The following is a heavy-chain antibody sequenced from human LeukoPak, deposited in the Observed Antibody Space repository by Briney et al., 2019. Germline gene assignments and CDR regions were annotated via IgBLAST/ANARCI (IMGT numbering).Heavy chain of an antibody. CDR3: ARARRFAAAGTTAFDI. Sequence: SETLSLTCTVSGGSVSSGDYYWSWIRQPPGKVQECIGYIYYSGHTYYNPSLKSRLTISVDTSKNQFSLKLTSVTAADTAVYYCARARRFAAAGTTAFDIWGQGTMVTVSS. J-gene: IGHJ3*02. CDR1: GGSVSSGDYY. V-gene: IGHV4-30-4*08. D-gene: IGHD6-13*01. CDR2: IYYSGHT.